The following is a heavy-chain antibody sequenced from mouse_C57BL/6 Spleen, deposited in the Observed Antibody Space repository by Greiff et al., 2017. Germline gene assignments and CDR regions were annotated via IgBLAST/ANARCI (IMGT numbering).Heavy chain of an antibody. V-gene: IGHV5-17*01. CDR3: ARAKVITRAMDY. D-gene: IGHD2-4*01. Sequence: EVKLMASGGGLVKPGGSLKLSCAASGFTFSDYGMHWVRQAPEKGLEWVAYISSGSSTIYYADTVKGQFTITRDNAKNTLFLQMTSLRSEDTAMYYCARAKVITRAMDYWGQGTSVTVSA. CDR1: GFTFSDYG. J-gene: IGHJ4*01. CDR2: ISSGSSTI.